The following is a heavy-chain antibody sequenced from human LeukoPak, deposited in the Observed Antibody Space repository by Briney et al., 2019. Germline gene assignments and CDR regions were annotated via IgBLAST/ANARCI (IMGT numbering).Heavy chain of an antibody. J-gene: IGHJ3*02. CDR2: ISYDGNNK. Sequence: GRSLRLSCVASGFTFSNYAMHWVRQAPGKGLEWVAIISYDGNNKYYTDSVKGRFTISRDNSKNTLYLQMNSLRAEDTAVYYCARNYYDSSGSYAFDIWGQGTMVTVSS. CDR1: GFTFSNYA. CDR3: ARNYYDSSGSYAFDI. D-gene: IGHD3-22*01. V-gene: IGHV3-30-3*01.